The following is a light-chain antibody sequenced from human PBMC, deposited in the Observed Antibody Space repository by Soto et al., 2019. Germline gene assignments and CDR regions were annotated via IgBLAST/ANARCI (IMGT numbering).Light chain of an antibody. V-gene: IGKV3-15*01. CDR3: LQHSKWPIT. CDR1: QSVDSN. J-gene: IGKJ5*01. CDR2: GIS. Sequence: EIVMTQSPGTLSLSPGETATLSCRASQSVDSNYLAWYQQKPGQAPRLLVYGISTRATDIPARFSGSGSGTEFTFTISSLQSEDFGIYYCLQHSKWPITFGQGTRLEIK.